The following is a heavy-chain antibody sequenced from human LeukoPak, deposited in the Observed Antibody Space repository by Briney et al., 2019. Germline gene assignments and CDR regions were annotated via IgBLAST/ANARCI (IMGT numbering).Heavy chain of an antibody. Sequence: GGSLRLSCTASGFTSGDYAMSWIRQAPGKGLEWVGFIRSKAYGETADYAASVKGRFTISRDDSKAIAYLQMNSLKTEDTAVYHCTRDRGAYNLYDYWGQGTLVTVSS. CDR2: IRSKAYGETA. CDR3: TRDRGAYNLYDY. V-gene: IGHV3-49*03. D-gene: IGHD1-1*01. J-gene: IGHJ4*02. CDR1: GFTSGDYA.